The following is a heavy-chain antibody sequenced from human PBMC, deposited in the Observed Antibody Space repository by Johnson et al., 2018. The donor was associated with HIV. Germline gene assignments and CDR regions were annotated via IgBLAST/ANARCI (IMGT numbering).Heavy chain of an antibody. D-gene: IGHD3-9*01. CDR3: AKGLRYFDWLGANDACDI. V-gene: IGHV3-53*01. CDR2: IYSGGST. Sequence: VQLVESGGGLVQPGRSLRLSCAASGFTVSSNYMSWVRQAPGKGLEWVSVIYSGGSTYYADSVKGRFTISRDNAKNSLYLQMNSLRAEDTAVYYCAKGLRYFDWLGANDACDIWGQGTMVTVSS. J-gene: IGHJ3*02. CDR1: GFTVSSNY.